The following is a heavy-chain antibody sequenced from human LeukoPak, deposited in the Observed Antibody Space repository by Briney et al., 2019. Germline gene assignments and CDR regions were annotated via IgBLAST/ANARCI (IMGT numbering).Heavy chain of an antibody. CDR1: GFTFSSYS. Sequence: GALRLSCAASGFTFSSYSMNWVRQAPGKGLEWVSYISSSSSTIYYADSVKGRFTISRDNAKNSLYLQMNSLRAEDTAVYYCAREIVLMVYPPDYWGQGTLVTVSS. D-gene: IGHD2-8*01. CDR2: ISSSSSTI. J-gene: IGHJ4*02. V-gene: IGHV3-48*01. CDR3: AREIVLMVYPPDY.